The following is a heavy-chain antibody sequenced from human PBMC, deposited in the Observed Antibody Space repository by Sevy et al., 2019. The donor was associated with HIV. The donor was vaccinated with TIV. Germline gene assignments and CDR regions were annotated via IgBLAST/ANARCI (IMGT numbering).Heavy chain of an antibody. Sequence: GGSLRLSCAASGFTFSSYSMNWVRQAPGKGLEWVSSISSSSSYIYYADSVKGGFTIYRDNAKNSPYLQMNSLRAEDTAVYYCARVYYYDSSGYYPPFDYWGQGTLVTVSS. V-gene: IGHV3-21*01. CDR1: GFTFSSYS. J-gene: IGHJ4*02. D-gene: IGHD3-22*01. CDR2: ISSSSSYI. CDR3: ARVYYYDSSGYYPPFDY.